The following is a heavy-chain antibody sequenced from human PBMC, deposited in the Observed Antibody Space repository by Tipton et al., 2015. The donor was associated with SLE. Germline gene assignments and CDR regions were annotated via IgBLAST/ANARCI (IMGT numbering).Heavy chain of an antibody. V-gene: IGHV4-30-2*01. CDR2: IHHSGST. D-gene: IGHD3-22*01. CDR3: ARGGIYHDDSGNFDY. CDR1: GGSISSGGYS. J-gene: IGHJ4*02. Sequence: TLSLTCAVSGGSISSGGYSWSWIRQPPGKGLEWIGYIHHSGSTYYNPSLKSRVTISVDRSKNQFSLKLSSVTAADTAIYYCARGGIYHDDSGNFDYWGQGTLVTASS.